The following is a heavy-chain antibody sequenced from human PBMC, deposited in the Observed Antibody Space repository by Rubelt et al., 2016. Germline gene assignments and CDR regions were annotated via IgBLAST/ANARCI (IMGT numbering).Heavy chain of an antibody. V-gene: IGHV1-46*01. J-gene: IGHJ5*02. D-gene: IGHD4-11*01. CDR1: GYTFTTYY. Sequence: QVQLVQSGADVKKPGASVKVSCEASGYTFTTYYMHWVRQAPGQGLEWMGMINPSGGSTTYAQKFQGRVTMTSDTSTSTVYMELSSRRTEDTAVYDGARDSRTATSGSVNWFDPWGQGTLVTGSS. CDR3: ARDSRTATSGSVNWFDP. CDR2: INPSGGST.